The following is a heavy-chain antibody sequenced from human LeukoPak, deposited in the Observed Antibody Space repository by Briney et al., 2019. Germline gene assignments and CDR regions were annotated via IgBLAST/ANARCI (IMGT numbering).Heavy chain of an antibody. CDR3: ARDAPQVPAAGVLAS. CDR2: MYSGGDT. V-gene: IGHV3-53*01. D-gene: IGHD6-13*01. J-gene: IGHJ5*02. Sequence: GGSLRHSCAASGFTLSDNYMSWVRQAPGKGLQWVSVMYSGGDTYYADSVKGRFTFSRDISKNTLYLQMNGLRTEGTAMYYCARDAPQVPAAGVLASWGQGTLVTVSS. CDR1: GFTLSDNY.